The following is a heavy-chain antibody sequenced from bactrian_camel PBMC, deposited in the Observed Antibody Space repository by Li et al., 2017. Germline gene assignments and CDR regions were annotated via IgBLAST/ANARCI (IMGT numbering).Heavy chain of an antibody. D-gene: IGHD3*01. V-gene: IGHV3S31*01. Sequence: VQLVESGGGSVQAGASLKLSCAASGANDIRAWGWFRQSPGKGREAVAAIYSVLSATYYIDSVKGRFTISRDNVEHALYLQMNSLQPEDTAMYYCATFRPCMSARQALNELQSTLPLGHGTQVTVS. J-gene: IGHJ4*01. CDR1: GANDIRA. CDR2: IYSVLSAT.